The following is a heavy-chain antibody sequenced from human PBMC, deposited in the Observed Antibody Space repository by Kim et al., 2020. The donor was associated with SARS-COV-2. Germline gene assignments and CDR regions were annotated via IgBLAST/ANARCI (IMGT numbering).Heavy chain of an antibody. CDR1: GGSFSDYY. CDR3: ARGRLPSDSSWLTWQRYSYYFDS. V-gene: IGHV4-34*01. D-gene: IGHD6-13*01. CDR2: VDHRGGA. J-gene: IGHJ4*02. Sequence: SETLSLTCAVHGGSFSDYYWSWIRQPPGTGLEWIGEVDHRGGAINIPSLKNRVSISVDSSKKQFSLQVRSVTAADTALYYCARGRLPSDSSWLTWQRYSYYFDSWSQGTLVTVSS.